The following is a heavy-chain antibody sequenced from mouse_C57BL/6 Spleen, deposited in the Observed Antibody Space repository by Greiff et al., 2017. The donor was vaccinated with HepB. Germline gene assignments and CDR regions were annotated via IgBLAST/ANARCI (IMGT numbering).Heavy chain of an antibody. CDR1: GFTFNTYA. Sequence: EVKVVESGGGLVQPKGSLKLSCAASGFTFNTYAMHWVRQAPGKGLEWVARIRSKSSNYATYYADSVKDRFTISRDDSQSMLYLQMNNLKTEDTAMYYCVREGYYGSRAWFAYWGQGTLVTVSA. V-gene: IGHV10-3*01. CDR2: IRSKSSNYAT. CDR3: VREGYYGSRAWFAY. D-gene: IGHD1-1*01. J-gene: IGHJ3*01.